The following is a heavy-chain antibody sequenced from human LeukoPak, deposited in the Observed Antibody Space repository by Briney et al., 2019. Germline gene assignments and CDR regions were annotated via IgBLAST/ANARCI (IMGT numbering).Heavy chain of an antibody. CDR2: IYPGDSDT. CDR1: GYSFTSYW. CDR3: ARHGGTTVVTLDY. V-gene: IGHV5-51*01. J-gene: IGHJ4*02. D-gene: IGHD4-23*01. Sequence: GESLKISCKGSGYSFTSYWIGWVRQMPGKDLEWMGIIYPGDSDTRYSPSFQGQVTISADKSISTAYLQWSSLKAPDTAMYYCARHGGTTVVTLDYWGQGTLVTVSS.